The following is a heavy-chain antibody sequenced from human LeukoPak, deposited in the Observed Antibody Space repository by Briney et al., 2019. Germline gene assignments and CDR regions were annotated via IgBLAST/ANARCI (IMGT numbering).Heavy chain of an antibody. V-gene: IGHV3-21*01. CDR1: GFTFSTYS. J-gene: IGHJ4*02. D-gene: IGHD2-21*01. CDR3: ARDLADYSDY. CDR2: ISTSGTYI. Sequence: GGSLRLSCAASGFTFSTYSMNWVRQAPGKGLEWVSSISTSGTYISYADSLKGRFTISRDNAKNSLYLQMHSLRAEDTAVYYCARDLADYSDYWGQGTLVTVSS.